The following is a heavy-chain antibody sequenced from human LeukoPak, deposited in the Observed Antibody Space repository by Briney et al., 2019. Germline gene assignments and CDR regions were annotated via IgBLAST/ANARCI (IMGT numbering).Heavy chain of an antibody. CDR2: IYSSGST. V-gene: IGHV4-4*07. CDR1: GGSINSYY. D-gene: IGHD4-23*01. Sequence: SETLSLTCTVSGGSINSYYWSWIRQPAGKGLAWIGRIYSSGSTNYNPSLKSRVSMSVDTSKNQLSLKLTSVTAADTAVYYCARGGKATVVTMWGQGILVTVSS. CDR3: ARGGKATVVTM. J-gene: IGHJ4*02.